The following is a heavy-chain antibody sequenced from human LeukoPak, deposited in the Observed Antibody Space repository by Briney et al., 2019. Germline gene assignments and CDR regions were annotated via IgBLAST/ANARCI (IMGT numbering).Heavy chain of an antibody. V-gene: IGHV4-39*07. D-gene: IGHD6-13*01. J-gene: IGHJ6*03. CDR1: GGSISSSSYY. CDR3: ARGPAGSSSWYVLYYYYYMDV. CDR2: IYYSGST. Sequence: PSETLSLTCTVSGGSISSSSYYWGWIRQPPGKGLEWIGSIYYSGSTYYNPSLKRRVTISVDTSKNQFSLKLSSVTAADTAVYYCARGPAGSSSWYVLYYYYYMDVWGKGTTVTVSS.